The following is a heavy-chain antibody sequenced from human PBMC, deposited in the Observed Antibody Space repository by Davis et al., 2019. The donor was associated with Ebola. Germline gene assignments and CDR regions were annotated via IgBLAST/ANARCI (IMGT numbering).Heavy chain of an antibody. CDR3: ARHTTYDSSGFPSWFDP. D-gene: IGHD3-22*01. Sequence: GESLKISCKTSGYSFISSWIGWVRQMPGKGLEWMGIIYPRDSDTRYSPSFQGQVTISADKSISTAYLQWSSLKASDTAMYYCARHTTYDSSGFPSWFDPWGQGTLVTVSS. CDR1: GYSFISSW. J-gene: IGHJ5*02. CDR2: IYPRDSDT. V-gene: IGHV5-51*01.